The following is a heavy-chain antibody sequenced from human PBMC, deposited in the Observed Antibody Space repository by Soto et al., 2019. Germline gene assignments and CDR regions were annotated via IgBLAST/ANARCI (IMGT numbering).Heavy chain of an antibody. V-gene: IGHV3-23*01. Sequence: EVQLLESGGRFVQPGGSLRLSCAASGFTFRSYGMSSVRQAPGKGLEWISAISDNGGRTDYADSVKGRFTISRDNSKNTLFLQMNTLTAEDTAVYYCAKRELDDKWGQGTLVTVS. CDR1: GFTFRSYG. D-gene: IGHD3-3*02. CDR3: AKRELDDK. J-gene: IGHJ4*02. CDR2: ISDNGGRT.